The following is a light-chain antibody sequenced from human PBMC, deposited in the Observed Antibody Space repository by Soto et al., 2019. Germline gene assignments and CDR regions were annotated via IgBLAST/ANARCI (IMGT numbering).Light chain of an antibody. CDR3: QQRSNWLT. J-gene: IGKJ4*01. CDR1: QSVSSY. V-gene: IGKV3-11*01. CDR2: DAS. Sequence: EIVLTQSPATLSLSPGERATLSCRASQSVSSYLACYQQKPGQAPRLLIYDASNRATGIPARFSGSGSGTDFALIISSLEPEDFAVYYCQQRSNWLTFGGGTKVEIK.